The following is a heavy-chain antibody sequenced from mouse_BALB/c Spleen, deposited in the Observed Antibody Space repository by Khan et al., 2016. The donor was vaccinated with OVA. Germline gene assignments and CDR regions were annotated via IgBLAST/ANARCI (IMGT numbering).Heavy chain of an antibody. J-gene: IGHJ4*01. V-gene: IGHV5-6*01. CDR2: ISSGGTYT. Sequence: EVELVESGGDLVKPGGSLKLSCAASGFTFSTYGMSWVRQTPDKRLEWVATISSGGTYTYYPDSVPGRFTISRDHAQNTLYLQLSSLRSEDTAMYYCARHWVGVMDYWGQGTSVTVSS. D-gene: IGHD1-1*01. CDR1: GFTFSTYG. CDR3: ARHWVGVMDY.